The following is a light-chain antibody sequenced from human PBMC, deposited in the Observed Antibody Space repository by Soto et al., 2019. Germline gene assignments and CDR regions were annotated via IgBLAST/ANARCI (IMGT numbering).Light chain of an antibody. J-gene: IGLJ1*01. Sequence: QSALAQSASVSGSPGQSITISCTGTSSDVGAYNYVSWYQQHPGKAPKLMIYDVSNRPSGVSNRFSGSKSGDTASLTISGLQAEDEADYFCGSYTTSSNYVFGTGTKVTVL. CDR3: GSYTTSSNYV. CDR1: SSDVGAYNY. CDR2: DVS. V-gene: IGLV2-14*01.